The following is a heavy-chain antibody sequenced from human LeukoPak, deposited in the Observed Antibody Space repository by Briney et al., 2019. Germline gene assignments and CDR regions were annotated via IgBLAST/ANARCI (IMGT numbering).Heavy chain of an antibody. V-gene: IGHV4-34*01. CDR1: VGSLSGYY. J-gene: IGHJ4*02. CDR3: ARAGRGAIDY. D-gene: IGHD3-10*01. CDR2: INHSGST. Sequence: SETLSLTCAVYVGSLSGYYWNWIRQPRWKGLEWIGEINHSGSTNYNPSLKSRVTISVDTSKNQFSLKLSSVTAADTAVYYCARAGRGAIDYWGQGTLVTVSS.